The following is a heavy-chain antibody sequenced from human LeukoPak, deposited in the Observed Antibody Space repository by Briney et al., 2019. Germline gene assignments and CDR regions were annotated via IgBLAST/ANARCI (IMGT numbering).Heavy chain of an antibody. CDR1: GFTFSSYG. J-gene: IGHJ4*02. CDR3: AKVEGITMVRGVISVSGFDY. D-gene: IGHD3-10*01. Sequence: GGSLRLSCAASGFTFSSYGMHWVRQAPGKGLEWVAFIRYDGSNKYYADSVKGRFAISRDNSKNTLYLQMNSLRAEDTAVYYCAKVEGITMVRGVISVSGFDYWGQGTLVTVSS. CDR2: IRYDGSNK. V-gene: IGHV3-30*02.